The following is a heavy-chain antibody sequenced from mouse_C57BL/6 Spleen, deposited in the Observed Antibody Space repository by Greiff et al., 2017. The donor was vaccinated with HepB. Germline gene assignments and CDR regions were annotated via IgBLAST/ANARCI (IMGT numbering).Heavy chain of an antibody. CDR2: IYPGDGDT. CDR3: ARGQHYAMDY. CDR1: GYAFSSSW. J-gene: IGHJ4*01. V-gene: IGHV1-82*01. Sequence: LEESGPELVKPGASVKISCKASGYAFSSSWMNWVKQRPGKGLEWIGRIYPGDGDTNYNGKFKGKATLTADKSSSTAYMQLSSLTSEDSAVYFCARGQHYAMDYWGQGTSVTVSS. D-gene: IGHD6-1*01.